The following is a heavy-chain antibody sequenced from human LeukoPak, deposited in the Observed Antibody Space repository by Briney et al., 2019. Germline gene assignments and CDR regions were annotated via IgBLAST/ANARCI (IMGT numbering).Heavy chain of an antibody. CDR1: GGSISSYY. CDR3: ARGVRAGGYPYFDA. V-gene: IGHV4-59*01. CDR2: IYNSGST. D-gene: IGHD5-12*01. J-gene: IGHJ4*02. Sequence: SETLSLTCTVSGGSISSYYWSWIRQPPGKGLEWIAYIYNSGSTNYNPSLRSRVTISVDTSKNPFSLKLTSVTAADTAVYFCARGVRAGGYPYFDAWGQGTLVSVSS.